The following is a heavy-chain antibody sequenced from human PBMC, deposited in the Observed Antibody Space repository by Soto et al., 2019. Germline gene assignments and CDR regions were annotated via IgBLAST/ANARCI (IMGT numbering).Heavy chain of an antibody. Sequence: GGSLRLSCAASGFTFSSYAMHWVRQAPGKGLEWVAVISYDGSNKYYADSVKGRFTISRDNSKNTLYLQMNSLRAEDTAVYYCARDLTGTNRNAWFDPWGQGTLVTVSS. CDR2: ISYDGSNK. D-gene: IGHD1-7*01. J-gene: IGHJ5*02. V-gene: IGHV3-30-3*01. CDR1: GFTFSSYA. CDR3: ARDLTGTNRNAWFDP.